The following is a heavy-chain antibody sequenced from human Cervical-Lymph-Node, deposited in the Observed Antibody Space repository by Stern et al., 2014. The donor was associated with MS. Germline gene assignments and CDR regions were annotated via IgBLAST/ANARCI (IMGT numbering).Heavy chain of an antibody. D-gene: IGHD2-15*01. J-gene: IGHJ4*02. V-gene: IGHV1-46*01. CDR3: AGCHTFDY. CDR2: INPSGGNT. Sequence: VHLVESGAEVKQPGASVKVSCKASGYTFTSYYMHWVRQVPGQGLEWMGIINPSGGNTSYAQQFQGRVTMTRDKSTRTVYMELSSQRSEDTAVYYCAGCHTFDYWGQGTLVTVSS. CDR1: GYTFTSYY.